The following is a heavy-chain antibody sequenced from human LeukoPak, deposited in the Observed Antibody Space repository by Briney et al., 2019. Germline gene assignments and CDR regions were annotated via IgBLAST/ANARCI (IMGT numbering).Heavy chain of an antibody. CDR3: ARDSGYCTNGVCWDAWFDP. Sequence: PGGSLRLSCAASGFTVSINYMSWVRQAPGKGLEWVSVIYRGGSTYYADSVKGRFTISRDNSKNTLYLQMNSLRAEDTAVYYCARDSGYCTNGVCWDAWFDPWGQGTLVTVSS. J-gene: IGHJ5*02. V-gene: IGHV3-66*01. CDR1: GFTVSINY. CDR2: IYRGGST. D-gene: IGHD2-8*01.